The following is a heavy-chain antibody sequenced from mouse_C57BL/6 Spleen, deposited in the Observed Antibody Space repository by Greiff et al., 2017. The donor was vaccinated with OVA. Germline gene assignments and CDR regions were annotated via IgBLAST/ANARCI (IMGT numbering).Heavy chain of an antibody. V-gene: IGHV1-69*01. CDR2: IDPSDSYT. CDR3: ARKSRGYSNYFDY. D-gene: IGHD2-5*01. Sequence: QVQLQQSGAELVMPGASVKLSCKASGYTFTSYWMHWVKQRPGQGLEWIGEIDPSDSYTNYNQKFKGKSTLTVDKSSSTAYMQLSSLTSEDSAVYYCARKSRGYSNYFDYWGQGTTLTVSS. J-gene: IGHJ2*01. CDR1: GYTFTSYW.